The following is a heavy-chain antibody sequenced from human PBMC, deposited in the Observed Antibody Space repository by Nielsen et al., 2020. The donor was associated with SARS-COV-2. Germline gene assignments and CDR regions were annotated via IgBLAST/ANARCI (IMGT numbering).Heavy chain of an antibody. Sequence: WVRQAPGQGLEWMGRINPNSGGTNYAQKFQGRVTMTRDTSISTAYMELSRLRSDDTAVYYCARDGSYGYVDYWGRGTLVTVSS. CDR3: ARDGSYGYVDY. D-gene: IGHD5-18*01. CDR2: INPNSGGT. J-gene: IGHJ4*02. V-gene: IGHV1-2*06.